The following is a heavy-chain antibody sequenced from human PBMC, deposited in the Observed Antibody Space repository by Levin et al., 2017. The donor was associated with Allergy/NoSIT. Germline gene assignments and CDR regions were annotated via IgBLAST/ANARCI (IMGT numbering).Heavy chain of an antibody. D-gene: IGHD3-3*01. CDR3: ARAITVSGAVAYMDV. V-gene: IGHV3-7*03. CDR2: VSQDGNEK. Sequence: HAGGSLRLSCAPSGFSFTNYWMRWIRQAPGKGLEWVASVSQDGNEKYYVDSVKGRFTISRDNAKNSLYLQMNSLRAEDTAVYYCARAITVSGAVAYMDVWGKGTTVTVSS. CDR1: GFSFTNYW. J-gene: IGHJ6*03.